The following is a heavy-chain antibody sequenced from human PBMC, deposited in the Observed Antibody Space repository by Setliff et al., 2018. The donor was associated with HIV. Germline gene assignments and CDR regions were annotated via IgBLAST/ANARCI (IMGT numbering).Heavy chain of an antibody. Sequence: PSETLSLTCTVPGDSISSTSWWSWVRQPPGKGLEWIGQVYDSGSTNYNPSLKSRVTIPMDKSKNQFSPRLDSVTAADTAIYYCESTGRKTYYNSGKYYYFDYWGLGTLVTVSS. V-gene: IGHV4-4*02. CDR3: ESTGRKTYYNSGKYYYFDY. CDR2: VYDSGST. J-gene: IGHJ4*02. CDR1: GDSISSTSW. D-gene: IGHD3-10*01.